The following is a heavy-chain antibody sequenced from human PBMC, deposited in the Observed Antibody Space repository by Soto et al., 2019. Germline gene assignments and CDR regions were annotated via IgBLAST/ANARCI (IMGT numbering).Heavy chain of an antibody. CDR1: GYTFTSYD. Sequence: QVQLVQSGAEVKKPGASVKVSCKASGYTFTSYDINWVRQATGQGLEWMGWMNPNSGNTGYAQKFQGRVTMTRNTSISTAYMELSSLRSEDTAVYYCARALVIAAAGTLPKTYYFDYWGQGTLVTVSS. D-gene: IGHD6-13*01. V-gene: IGHV1-8*01. CDR3: ARALVIAAAGTLPKTYYFDY. J-gene: IGHJ4*02. CDR2: MNPNSGNT.